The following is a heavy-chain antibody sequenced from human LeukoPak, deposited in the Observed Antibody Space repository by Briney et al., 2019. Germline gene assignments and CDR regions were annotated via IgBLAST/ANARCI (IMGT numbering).Heavy chain of an antibody. CDR3: ARRRSSTSDAVDI. CDR2: INPADSDT. J-gene: IGHJ3*02. V-gene: IGHV5-51*01. Sequence: GESLKISCKGSGYIFTHYWIGWVRQMPGKGLEWMGIINPADSDTRYSPSFQGQVLISADKSISTAYLHGGSLKASDTAMYFCARRRSSTSDAVDIWGQGTMVTVS. CDR1: GYIFTHYW.